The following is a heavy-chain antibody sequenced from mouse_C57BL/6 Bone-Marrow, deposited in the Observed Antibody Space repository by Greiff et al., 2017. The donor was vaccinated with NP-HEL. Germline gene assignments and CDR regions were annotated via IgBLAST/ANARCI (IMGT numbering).Heavy chain of an antibody. CDR3: ARDDYDGAY. Sequence: VQLQQPGAELVMPGASVKLSCKASGYTFTSYWMHWVKQRPGQGLEWIGEIDPSDSYTNYNQKFKGKSTLTVDKSSRTAYMQLSSLTSEDSAVYYCARDDYDGAYWGQGTLVTVSA. CDR1: GYTFTSYW. J-gene: IGHJ3*01. CDR2: IDPSDSYT. D-gene: IGHD2-4*01. V-gene: IGHV1-69*01.